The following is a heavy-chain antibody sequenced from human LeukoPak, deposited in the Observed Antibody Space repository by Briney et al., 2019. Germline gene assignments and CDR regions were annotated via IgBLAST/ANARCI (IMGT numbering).Heavy chain of an antibody. Sequence: SETLSLTCTVSGVSISSYYWSWLRQSPGKGLEWIGYLYHTETTKYNPSLKSRVTITVDTSKNQLSLHLTSVTSADTAVYYCARDRGGSSGWSESFEYWGQGTLLTVSS. CDR3: ARDRGGSSGWSESFEY. CDR2: LYHTETT. V-gene: IGHV4-59*01. CDR1: GVSISSYY. D-gene: IGHD6-19*01. J-gene: IGHJ4*02.